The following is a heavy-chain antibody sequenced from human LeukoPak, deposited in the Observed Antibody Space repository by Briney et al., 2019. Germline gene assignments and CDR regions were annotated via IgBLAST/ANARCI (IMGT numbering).Heavy chain of an antibody. CDR2: VSTDGSTT. CDR3: ARSIGYVES. CDR1: GFTISTSW. D-gene: IGHD5-18*01. Sequence: GRSLRLSCAAAGFTISTSWMHWLRQASGKRLEWVSHVSTDGSTTAHADSVKGRFTISRENAKNTVYLQMNSLRAEDTDVYYCARSIGYVESWGQGTLVTVSS. J-gene: IGHJ5*02. V-gene: IGHV3-74*01.